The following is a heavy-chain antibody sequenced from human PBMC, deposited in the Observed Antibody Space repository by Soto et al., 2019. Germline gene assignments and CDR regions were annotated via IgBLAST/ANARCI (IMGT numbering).Heavy chain of an antibody. CDR1: GVTSSSYI. CDR3: ARGAYDSPGYFPPEDS. J-gene: IGHJ5*02. Sequence: QLQLVQSGAEVKKPGSSVKVSCKASGVTSSSYIISWVRQAPGQGLEWVGGINTMFGTTNHAQKFQDRVTMTADKSTRTVYMDLSSLRSEDTAIYYCARGAYDSPGYFPPEDSWGQGTLVTVSS. CDR2: INTMFGTT. D-gene: IGHD2-2*03. V-gene: IGHV1-69*06.